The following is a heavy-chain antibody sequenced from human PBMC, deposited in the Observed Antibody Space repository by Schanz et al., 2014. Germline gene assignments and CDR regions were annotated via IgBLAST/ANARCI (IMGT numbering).Heavy chain of an antibody. D-gene: IGHD2-21*02. Sequence: VQLVESGGDLVKPGGSLRLSCEASGFTFSNYGMNWVRQAPGKGLEWVAVISYDGNNEDYADSVKGRFSISRDNSQNTLYLQMDSLRPEDTAVYYCARPSDSSWYMDVWGKGTTVTVSS. V-gene: IGHV3-30*03. J-gene: IGHJ6*03. CDR3: ARPSDSSWYMDV. CDR1: GFTFSNYG. CDR2: ISYDGNNE.